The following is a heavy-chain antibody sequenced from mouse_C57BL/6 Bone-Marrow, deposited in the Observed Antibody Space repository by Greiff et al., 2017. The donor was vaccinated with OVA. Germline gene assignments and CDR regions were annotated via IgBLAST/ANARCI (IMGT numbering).Heavy chain of an antibody. Sequence: QVQLQQSGAELVKPGASVKISCKASGYAFSSYWMNWVTQRPGKGLEWIGQIYPGDGDTNYNGKFKGQATLTADKSSSTAYMQPSNLCAEDAAVYICARNSDGDWGQGTTLTVSS. CDR3: ARNSDGD. D-gene: IGHD2-3*01. CDR2: IYPGDGDT. V-gene: IGHV1-80*01. J-gene: IGHJ2*01. CDR1: GYAFSSYW.